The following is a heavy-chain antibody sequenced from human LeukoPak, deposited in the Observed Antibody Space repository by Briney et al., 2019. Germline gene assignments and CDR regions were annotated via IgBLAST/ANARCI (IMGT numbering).Heavy chain of an antibody. Sequence: GGSLRLSCAASGFTFSSYAMSWVRQTPGKGLEWVSAISGGGDITYYADSVRGRFTISRDNSKDTLFLQMHSLRPGDTAVYYCVREDTPATANYWGQGTLVTISS. CDR2: ISGGGDIT. V-gene: IGHV3-23*01. D-gene: IGHD2-21*02. J-gene: IGHJ4*02. CDR3: VREDTPATANY. CDR1: GFTFSSYA.